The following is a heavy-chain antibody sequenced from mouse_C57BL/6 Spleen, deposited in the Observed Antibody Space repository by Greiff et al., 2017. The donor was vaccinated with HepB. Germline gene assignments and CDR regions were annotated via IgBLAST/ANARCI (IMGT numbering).Heavy chain of an antibody. CDR3: AICPSYRNYYYFDY. D-gene: IGHD2-10*02. J-gene: IGHJ2*01. V-gene: IGHV1-74*01. CDR1: GYTFTSYW. CDR2: IHPSDSDT. Sequence: QVQLQQPGAELVKPGASVKVSCKASGYTFTSYWMHWVKQRPGQGLEWIGRIHPSDSDTNYNQKFKGKATLTVDKSSSTAYMQLSSLTSSDSAVYYCAICPSYRNYYYFDYWGQGTTLTVSS.